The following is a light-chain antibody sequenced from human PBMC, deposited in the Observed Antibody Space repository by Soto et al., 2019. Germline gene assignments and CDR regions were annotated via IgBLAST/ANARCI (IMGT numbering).Light chain of an antibody. CDR3: QQRSNWWT. J-gene: IGKJ1*01. CDR2: DAS. CDR1: QSVSSSY. Sequence: EIVLTQSPGTLSASPGEGATLSCRASQSVSSSYLAWYQQKPGQAPRLLIYDASNRATGIPARFSGSGSGTDFTLTISSLEPEDFAVYYCQQRSNWWTFGQGTKVDIK. V-gene: IGKV3-11*01.